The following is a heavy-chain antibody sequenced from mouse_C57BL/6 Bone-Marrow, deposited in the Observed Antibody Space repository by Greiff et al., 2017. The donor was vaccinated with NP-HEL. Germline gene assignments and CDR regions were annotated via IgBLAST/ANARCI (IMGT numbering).Heavy chain of an antibody. D-gene: IGHD1-1*01. V-gene: IGHV14-4*01. J-gene: IGHJ2*01. CDR2: IDPENGDT. Sequence: EVQLQQSGAELVRPGASVKLSCTASGFNIKDDYMHWVKQRPEQGLEWIGWIDPENGDTEYASKFQGKATITADTSSNTAYLQLSSLTSEDTAVYYCTTLITTVVATDHWGQGTTLTVSS. CDR1: GFNIKDDY. CDR3: TTLITTVVATDH.